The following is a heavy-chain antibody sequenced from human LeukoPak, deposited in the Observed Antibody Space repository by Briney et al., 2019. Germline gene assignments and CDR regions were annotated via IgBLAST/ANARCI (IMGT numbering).Heavy chain of an antibody. CDR3: GKDPNGNFIGAFDF. J-gene: IGHJ3*01. D-gene: IGHD4-23*01. Sequence: GGSLRLPCAASGFTFSSYAMSWVRQAPGKGLKGVTTINDNGAGTYYADSVKGRSTISRDNSYNTVSLQMNSLRDEDTGVYYCGKDPNGNFIGAFDFWGQGTMVTVSS. CDR1: GFTFSSYA. CDR2: INDNGAGT. V-gene: IGHV3-23*01.